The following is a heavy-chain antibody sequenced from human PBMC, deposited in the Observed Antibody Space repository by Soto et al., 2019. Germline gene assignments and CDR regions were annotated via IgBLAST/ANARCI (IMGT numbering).Heavy chain of an antibody. V-gene: IGHV3-23*01. D-gene: IGHD5-12*01. CDR2: ISGSGGST. CDR3: AKHKSGYYFPTLDS. J-gene: IGHJ4*02. Sequence: GGSLRLSCAASGFTFSSYAMSWVRQAPGKGLEWVSAISGSGGSTYYADSVKGRFTISRDNSKNTLYLQMNSLRAEDTAVYYWAKHKSGYYFPTLDSGGQGTLVPVPP. CDR1: GFTFSSYA.